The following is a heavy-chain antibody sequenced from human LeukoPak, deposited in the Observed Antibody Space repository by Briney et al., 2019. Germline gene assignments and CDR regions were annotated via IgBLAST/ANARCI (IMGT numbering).Heavy chain of an antibody. Sequence: GGSLRLSCAASEFSVGSNYMTWVRQAPGKGLEWVSLIYSGGSTYYADSVKGRFTISRDNSKNTLYLQMNSLRAEDTAVYYCAREGGFYDSSGYYLTFDYWGQGTLVTVSS. CDR2: IYSGGST. J-gene: IGHJ4*02. D-gene: IGHD3-22*01. V-gene: IGHV3-66*01. CDR1: EFSVGSNY. CDR3: AREGGFYDSSGYYLTFDY.